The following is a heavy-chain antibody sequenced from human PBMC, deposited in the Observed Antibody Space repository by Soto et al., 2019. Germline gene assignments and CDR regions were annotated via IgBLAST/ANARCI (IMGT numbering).Heavy chain of an antibody. D-gene: IGHD5-12*01. CDR1: GFTFSSYS. CDR2: ISSSSSYI. V-gene: IGHV3-21*01. Sequence: PGGSLRLSCAASGFTFSSYSMNWVRQAPGKGLEWVSSISSSSSYIYYADSVKGRFTIPRDNAKNSLYLQMNSLRAEDTAVYYCARSHVEMATIRTPFDYWGQGTLVTVSS. CDR3: ARSHVEMATIRTPFDY. J-gene: IGHJ4*02.